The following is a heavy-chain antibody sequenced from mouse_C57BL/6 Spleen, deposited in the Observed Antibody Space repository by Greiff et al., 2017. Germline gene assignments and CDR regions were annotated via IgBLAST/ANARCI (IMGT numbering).Heavy chain of an antibody. Sequence: VQLQQSGAELVRPGASVTLSCKASGYTFTDYEMHWVKQTPVHGLEWIGAIDPETGGTAYNQKFKGKAILTADKSSSTAYMELRSLTSEDSAVYYCTRLDYYGSSSFAYWGQGTLVTVSA. D-gene: IGHD1-1*01. V-gene: IGHV1-15*01. CDR2: IDPETGGT. J-gene: IGHJ3*01. CDR1: GYTFTDYE. CDR3: TRLDYYGSSSFAY.